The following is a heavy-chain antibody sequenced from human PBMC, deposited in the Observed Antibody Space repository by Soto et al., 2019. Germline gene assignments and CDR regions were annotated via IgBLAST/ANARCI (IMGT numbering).Heavy chain of an antibody. CDR1: GYTFTIYW. D-gene: IGHD4-17*01. J-gene: IGHJ4*02. Sequence: GESLKISCQVSGYTFTIYWIGWVRQMPGKGLEWMGIIYPSDSDTRYSPSFQGQVTISADQSINTAYLQWDSLKASDTAIYYCTRPANTVADHFDLWGQGTPVTVSS. CDR3: TRPANTVADHFDL. V-gene: IGHV5-51*01. CDR2: IYPSDSDT.